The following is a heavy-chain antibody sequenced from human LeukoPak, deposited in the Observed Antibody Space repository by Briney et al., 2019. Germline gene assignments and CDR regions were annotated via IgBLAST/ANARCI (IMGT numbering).Heavy chain of an antibody. J-gene: IGHJ3*02. D-gene: IGHD6-19*01. V-gene: IGHV1-2*02. CDR2: INPNSGGT. CDR1: GYTFTSYA. CDR3: ARVRWLEPRDAFDI. Sequence: ASVKVSCKASGYTFTSYAMNWVRQAPGQGLEWMGWINPNSGGTNYAQKFQGRVTMTRDTSISTAYMELSRLRSDDTAVYYCARVRWLEPRDAFDIWGQGTMVTVSS.